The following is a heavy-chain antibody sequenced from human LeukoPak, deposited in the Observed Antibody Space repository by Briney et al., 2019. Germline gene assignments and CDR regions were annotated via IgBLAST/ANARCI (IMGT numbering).Heavy chain of an antibody. CDR1: GFTFSSYA. Sequence: GGSLRLSCAASGFTFSSYAMHWVRQAPGKGLEWVAVISYDGSNKYYADSVKGRFTISRDNSKNTRYLQMNSLRAEDTAVYYCVCVHRESNGGQGPRVPVS. CDR2: ISYDGSNK. D-gene: IGHD3-10*02. V-gene: IGHV3-30*04. J-gene: IGHJ4*02. CDR3: VCVHRESN.